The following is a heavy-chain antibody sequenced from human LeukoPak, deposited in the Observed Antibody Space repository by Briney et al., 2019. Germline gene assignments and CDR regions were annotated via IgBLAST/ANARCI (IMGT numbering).Heavy chain of an antibody. J-gene: IGHJ4*02. Sequence: GGSLRLSCAASGFTFSSYSLNWVRQAPGKGLEWVSAIVGSGSTTHYADSVKGRFTVSRDNAKNSLYLQMNSLRVEDTAVYYWVGEGLLGGGGAFDYWGQGTLVTVSS. CDR2: IVGSGSTT. CDR1: GFTFSSYS. CDR3: VGEGLLGGGGAFDY. V-gene: IGHV3-21*04. D-gene: IGHD1-26*01.